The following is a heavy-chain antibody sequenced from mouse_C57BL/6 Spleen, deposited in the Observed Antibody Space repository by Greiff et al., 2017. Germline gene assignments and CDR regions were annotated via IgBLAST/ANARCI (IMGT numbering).Heavy chain of an antibody. CDR1: GYTFTSYW. CDR2: IDPSDSYT. J-gene: IGHJ4*01. D-gene: IGHD3-1*01. CDR3: ARSGDGDYAMDY. Sequence: QVQLQQSGAELVMPGASVKLSCKASGYTFTSYWMHWVKQRPGQGLEWIGEIDPSDSYTNYNQKFKGKSTLTVDKSSSTAYMQLSSLTSEDSAVYYCARSGDGDYAMDYWGQGTSVTVSS. V-gene: IGHV1-69*01.